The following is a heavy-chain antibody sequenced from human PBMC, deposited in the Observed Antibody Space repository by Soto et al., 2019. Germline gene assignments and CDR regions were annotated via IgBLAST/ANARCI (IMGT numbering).Heavy chain of an antibody. V-gene: IGHV3-9*01. CDR3: AKTRDGYTDAFDI. J-gene: IGHJ3*02. Sequence: EVQLVESGGGLVQPGRSLRLSCAASGFTYDDYAMHWVRQAPGKGLEWVSGISWNSGSIGYADSVKGRFTISRDNAKNSLYLQMNSLRAEDTALYNCAKTRDGYTDAFDIWGQGTMVTVSS. D-gene: IGHD5-12*01. CDR1: GFTYDDYA. CDR2: ISWNSGSI.